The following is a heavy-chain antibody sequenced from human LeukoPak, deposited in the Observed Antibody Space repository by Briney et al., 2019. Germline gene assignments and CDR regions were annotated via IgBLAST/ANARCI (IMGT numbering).Heavy chain of an antibody. V-gene: IGHV3-66*01. CDR3: ARDYYGSGSYQFDY. Sequence: PGGSLRLSCAASGFTVSNNYMNWVRQAPGKALEWVSAIHRGETTHYADSVKGRFTISRDNSKNTLYLQMNDLRAEDTAVYYCARDYYGSGSYQFDYWGQGTLVTVSS. CDR1: GFTVSNNY. CDR2: IHRGETT. D-gene: IGHD3-10*01. J-gene: IGHJ4*02.